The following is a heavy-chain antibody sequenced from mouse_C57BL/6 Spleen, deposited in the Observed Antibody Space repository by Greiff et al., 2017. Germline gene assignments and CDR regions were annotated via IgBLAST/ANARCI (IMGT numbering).Heavy chain of an antibody. Sequence: QVQLKESGAELVRPGTSVKVSCKASGYAFTNYLIEWVKQRPGQGLEWIGVINPGSGGTNYNEKFKGKATLTADKSSSTAYMQLSSLTSEDSAVYFCARAHYGSTLYAMDYWGQGTSVTVSS. CDR2: INPGSGGT. CDR3: ARAHYGSTLYAMDY. D-gene: IGHD1-1*01. V-gene: IGHV1-54*01. J-gene: IGHJ4*01. CDR1: GYAFTNYL.